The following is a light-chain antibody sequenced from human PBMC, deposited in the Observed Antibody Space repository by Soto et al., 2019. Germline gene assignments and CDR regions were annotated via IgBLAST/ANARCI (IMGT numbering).Light chain of an antibody. V-gene: IGKV1-8*01. CDR1: QGISSH. Sequence: AIRMTQSPSSFSASTGDRVTITCRASQGISSHLAWYQVKPGKAPRLLIYTASYLESGVPSRFGGSGSGPEFTVTISSMQSEDCAVFYCRQYFRYPLTFGGGTEVEIK. CDR3: RQYFRYPLT. J-gene: IGKJ4*01. CDR2: TAS.